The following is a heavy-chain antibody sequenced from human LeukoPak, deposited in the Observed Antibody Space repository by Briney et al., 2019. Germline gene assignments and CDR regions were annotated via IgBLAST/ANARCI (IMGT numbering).Heavy chain of an antibody. D-gene: IGHD6-13*01. CDR2: ISGSGGRT. J-gene: IGHJ4*02. CDR3: AKDAAGTRYFDY. CDR1: GFTFSSHA. Sequence: PGGSLRLSCAASGFTFSSHAMSWVRQAPGKGLEWVSAISGSGGRTYYADSVKGRFTISRDNSKNTLYLQMNSLRAEDTAVYYCAKDAAGTRYFDYWGQGTLVTVSS. V-gene: IGHV3-23*01.